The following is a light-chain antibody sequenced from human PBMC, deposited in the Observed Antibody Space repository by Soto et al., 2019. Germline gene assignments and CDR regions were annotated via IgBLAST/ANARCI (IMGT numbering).Light chain of an antibody. CDR2: KAS. J-gene: IGKJ4*01. CDR1: QSINSW. Sequence: DIQMTQSPSTLSAFVGDRVTITCRASQSINSWLAWYQQKPGKAPNLLIYKASNLESGAPSRFSGSGSGTEFTLTISSLQPDDFATYYSQQYHRSPVTFGGGTKVEIK. V-gene: IGKV1-5*03. CDR3: QQYHRSPVT.